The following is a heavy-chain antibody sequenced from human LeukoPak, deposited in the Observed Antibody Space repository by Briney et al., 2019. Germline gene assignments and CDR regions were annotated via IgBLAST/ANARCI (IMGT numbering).Heavy chain of an antibody. J-gene: IGHJ4*02. V-gene: IGHV4-59*01. CDR1: GGSISSYY. CDR2: IYYSGST. CDR3: ARERRLGLAVAGTNRFFDY. Sequence: SETLSLTCTVSGGSISSYYWSWIRQPPGKGLEWIGYIYYSGSTNYNPSLKSRVTISVDTSKNQFSLKLSSVTAADTAVYYCARERRLGLAVAGTNRFFDYWGQGTLVTVSS. D-gene: IGHD6-19*01.